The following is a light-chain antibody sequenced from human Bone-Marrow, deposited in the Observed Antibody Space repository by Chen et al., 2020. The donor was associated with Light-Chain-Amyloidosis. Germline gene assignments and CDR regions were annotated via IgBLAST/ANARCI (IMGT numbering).Light chain of an antibody. CDR3: QVWGSGSDQPV. Sequence: SYVLTQPPSVSVAPGQTARITCGGNNIGTKSVHWYQQKPGQAPVVVIHYDSGRPSRIPGRFAGSNSGNTAALTISGDEAEDEADYYSQVWGSGSDQPVVGGGTKLTVL. V-gene: IGLV3-21*04. J-gene: IGLJ3*02. CDR2: YDS. CDR1: NIGTKS.